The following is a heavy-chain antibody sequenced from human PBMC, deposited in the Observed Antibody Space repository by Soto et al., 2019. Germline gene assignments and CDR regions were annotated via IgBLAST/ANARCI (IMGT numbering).Heavy chain of an antibody. D-gene: IGHD6-13*01. CDR2: IWYDGSNK. Sequence: GGSLRLSCAASGFTFSSYGMHWVRQAPGKGLEWVAVIWYDGSNKYYADSVKGRFTISRDNSKNTLYLQMNSLRAEDTAVYYCARGIGYGSSWWYHPYTYYYGMDVWGQGTTVTVSS. CDR1: GFTFSSYG. J-gene: IGHJ6*02. V-gene: IGHV3-33*01. CDR3: ARGIGYGSSWWYHPYTYYYGMDV.